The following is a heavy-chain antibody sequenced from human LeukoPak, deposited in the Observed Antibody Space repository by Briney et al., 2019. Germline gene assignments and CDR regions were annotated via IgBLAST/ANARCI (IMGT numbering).Heavy chain of an antibody. CDR1: GGSMSDYK. CDR3: ARFWSAFDY. J-gene: IGHJ4*02. Sequence: SETLSLTCTVTGGSMSDYKWSWIRLSPGKGLEWIGYIYHSGTTNYNPSLKSRVAISIDTSKNQFSLNLSSVTPADTAVYYCARFWSAFDYWGQGALATVSS. D-gene: IGHD3-3*01. V-gene: IGHV4-59*01. CDR2: IYHSGTT.